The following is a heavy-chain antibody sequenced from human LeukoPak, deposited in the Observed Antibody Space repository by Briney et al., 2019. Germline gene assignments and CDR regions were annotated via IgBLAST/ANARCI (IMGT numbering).Heavy chain of an antibody. CDR3: ARVFDYDVLPTSCNCDGFDV. CDR2: ITHSRST. CDR1: GAPFRGYC. D-gene: IGHD3-3*01. V-gene: IGHV4-34*01. J-gene: IGHJ3*01. Sequence: PSETQSLTCALYGAPFRGYCWTGIRHPPGKVLEWIGEITHSRSTNYNPPLNSQVTVSLYASKDHFSLSLISVTAADTVFYYFARVFDYDVLPTSCNCDGFDVWGQGTVVTVCS.